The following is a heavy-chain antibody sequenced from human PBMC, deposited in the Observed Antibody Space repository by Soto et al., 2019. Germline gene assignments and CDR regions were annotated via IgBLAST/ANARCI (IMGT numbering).Heavy chain of an antibody. J-gene: IGHJ4*02. CDR3: AKDLYSGSYSSYYFHH. V-gene: IGHV3-30*18. D-gene: IGHD1-26*01. Sequence: QVHLVESGGGVVQPGAALRLSCAASGFTFKSFVMHWVRQAPGKGLEWVAFISDDGSNQYFADSVKGRFTISRDNSENTVSLQISSLRPGDTAVYYCAKDLYSGSYSSYYFHHWGQGTLVTVSS. CDR2: ISDDGSNQ. CDR1: GFTFKSFV.